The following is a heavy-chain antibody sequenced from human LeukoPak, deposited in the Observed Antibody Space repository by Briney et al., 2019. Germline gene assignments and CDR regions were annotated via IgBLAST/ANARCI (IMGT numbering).Heavy chain of an antibody. CDR2: ISSNGGST. J-gene: IGHJ4*02. CDR3: VRDLAGTVGY. V-gene: IGHV3-64D*06. Sequence: GRSLRLSCAASGFTFSSYAMHWVRQAPGKGLEYVSAISSNGGSTYYADSVKGRFTISRDNSKNTLYLQMSSLRAEDTAVYYCVRDLAGTVGYWGQGTLVTVSS. D-gene: IGHD6-13*01. CDR1: GFTFSSYA.